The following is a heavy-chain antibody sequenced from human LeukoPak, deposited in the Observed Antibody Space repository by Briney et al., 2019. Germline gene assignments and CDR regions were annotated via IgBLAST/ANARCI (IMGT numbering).Heavy chain of an antibody. CDR3: ASATIFGVVIYY. D-gene: IGHD3-3*01. J-gene: IGHJ4*02. V-gene: IGHV3-7*01. Sequence: GGSLRLSCAASGFTFGSYWMSWVRQAPGKGLEWVANIKQDGSEKYYVDSVKGRFTISRDNAKNSVYLQMNSLRAEDTALYYCASATIFGVVIYYWGQGTLVTVSS. CDR1: GFTFGSYW. CDR2: IKQDGSEK.